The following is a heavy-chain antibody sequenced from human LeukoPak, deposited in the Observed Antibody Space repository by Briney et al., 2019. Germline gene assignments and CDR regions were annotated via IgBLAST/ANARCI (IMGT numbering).Heavy chain of an antibody. D-gene: IGHD4-17*01. V-gene: IGHV3-30*04. J-gene: IGHJ4*02. CDR1: GFTFSSYA. CDR3: ATAGDYVEDY. CDR2: IWYDGSNK. Sequence: PGGSLRLSCAASGFTFSSYAMYWVRQAPGKGLEWVAVIWYDGSNKYYADSVKGRFTISRDNSKNTLYLQMNSLRPEDTAVYYCATAGDYVEDYWGQGTLVTVSS.